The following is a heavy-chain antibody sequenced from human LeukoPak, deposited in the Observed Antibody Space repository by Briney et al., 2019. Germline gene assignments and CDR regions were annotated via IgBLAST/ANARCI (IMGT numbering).Heavy chain of an antibody. D-gene: IGHD2-15*01. J-gene: IGHJ6*03. CDR3: ARDLAYCSGGSCYSGDYDYVNYMDV. V-gene: IGHV1-24*01. Sequence: ASVKVSCKVSGYTLTELSMHWVRQAPGKGLEWMGGFDPEDGETIYAQKFQGRVTMTRDMSTSTVYMELSSLRSEDTAVYYCARDLAYCSGGSCYSGDYDYVNYMDVWGKGTTVTVSS. CDR2: FDPEDGET. CDR1: GYTLTELS.